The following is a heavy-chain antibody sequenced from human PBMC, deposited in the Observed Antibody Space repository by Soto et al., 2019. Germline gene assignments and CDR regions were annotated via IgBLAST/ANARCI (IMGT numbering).Heavy chain of an antibody. CDR2: IYYSGST. CDR3: ARGRLRGGYSYGWDYYYYYGMDV. J-gene: IGHJ6*02. Sequence: SETLSLTCTVSGGSISSYYWSWIRQPPGKGLEWIGYIYYSGSTNYNPSLKSRVTISVDTSKNQFSLKLSSVTAADTAVYYCARGRLRGGYSYGWDYYYYYGMDVWGQGTTVTVSS. CDR1: GGSISSYY. V-gene: IGHV4-59*12. D-gene: IGHD5-18*01.